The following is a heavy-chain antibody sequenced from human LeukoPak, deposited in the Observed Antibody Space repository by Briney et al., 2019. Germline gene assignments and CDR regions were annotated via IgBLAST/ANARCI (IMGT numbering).Heavy chain of an antibody. D-gene: IGHD3-10*02. V-gene: IGHV3-23*01. Sequence: HPGRSLRLSCAASGFTFSAYGMSWVRQAPGKGLEWVSTINDDGTKTHYKDSVKGRFTISRDNAKNSLYLQMNSLRAEDTAVYYCAELGITMIGGVWGKGTTVTISS. CDR2: INDDGTKT. CDR1: GFTFSAYG. J-gene: IGHJ6*04. CDR3: AELGITMIGGV.